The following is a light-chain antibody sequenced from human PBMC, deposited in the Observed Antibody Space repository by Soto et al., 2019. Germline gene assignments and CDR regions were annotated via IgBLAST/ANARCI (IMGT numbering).Light chain of an antibody. Sequence: EIVMTQSPATLSVSPGEVATLSCMASQSVSSKLACYQHKPGQTPRLLIYDTSTRATGVPARFSGSRSGPEFTLTINRLQSEDFAIYYCQPYNNWPLTFGGGTKVDIK. J-gene: IGKJ4*01. V-gene: IGKV3-15*01. CDR3: QPYNNWPLT. CDR1: QSVSSK. CDR2: DTS.